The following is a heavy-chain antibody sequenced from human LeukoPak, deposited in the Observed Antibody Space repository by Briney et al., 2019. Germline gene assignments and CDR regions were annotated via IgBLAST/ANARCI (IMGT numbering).Heavy chain of an antibody. CDR1: GFTFSTHA. CDR3: ARGAERGYSYGYYDWYFDL. D-gene: IGHD5-18*01. CDR2: LSASGRNT. J-gene: IGHJ2*01. V-gene: IGHV3-23*01. Sequence: PGGSLRLSCAASGFTFSTHAMSWVRQTPGKGLDYVSALSASGRNTYYADSVEGRFTISRDNAKNSLYLRMNSLRAEDTAVYYCARGAERGYSYGYYDWYFDLWGRGTLVTVSS.